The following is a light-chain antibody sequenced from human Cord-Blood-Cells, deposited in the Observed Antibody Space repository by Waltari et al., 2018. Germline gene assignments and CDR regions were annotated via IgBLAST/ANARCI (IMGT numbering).Light chain of an antibody. V-gene: IGKV4-1*01. CDR2: WAS. J-gene: IGKJ1*01. Sequence: DIVMTQSPDSLAVSLGERATINCKSSQSVLYSSNNKNYLAWHQQKPGQPPELLIYWASTRECGVPDRVSGSGSGTDFTLTVSSLQAEDVAVYYGQQYYSTPWTCGQGTKVEIK. CDR1: QSVLYSSNNKNY. CDR3: QQYYSTPWT.